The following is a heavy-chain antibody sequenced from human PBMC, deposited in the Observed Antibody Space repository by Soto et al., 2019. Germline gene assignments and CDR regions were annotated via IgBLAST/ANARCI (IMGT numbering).Heavy chain of an antibody. CDR3: TRDPGAYSSTWSFYFDS. CDR1: GFTFSRFW. J-gene: IGHJ4*02. Sequence: GGSLRLSCAASGFTFSRFWMHWVRQAPGKGLVWVSRINTDGSSTTYADSVKGRFTISRDNAKNTQYLQMDSLRAEDTGVYYCTRDPGAYSSTWSFYFDSWGQGTLVTVSS. D-gene: IGHD6-13*01. CDR2: INTDGSST. V-gene: IGHV3-74*01.